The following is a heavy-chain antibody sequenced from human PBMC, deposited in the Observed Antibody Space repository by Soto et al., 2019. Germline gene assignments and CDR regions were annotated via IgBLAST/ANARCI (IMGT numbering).Heavy chain of an antibody. D-gene: IGHD2-2*01. CDR1: GGSISSYY. Sequence: QVQLQESGPGLVKPSETLSLTCTVSGGSISSYYWSWIRQPPGKGLEWIGYIYYSGSTNYNPSLKCRVTMSVDTSKNQFSLKLSSVTAADTAVYYCARGFSTTFDYWGQGTLVTVSS. CDR3: ARGFSTTFDY. V-gene: IGHV4-59*01. J-gene: IGHJ4*02. CDR2: IYYSGST.